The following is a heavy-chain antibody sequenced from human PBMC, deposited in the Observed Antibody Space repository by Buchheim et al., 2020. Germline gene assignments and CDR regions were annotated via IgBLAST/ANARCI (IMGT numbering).Heavy chain of an antibody. CDR1: GFTFSDYY. V-gene: IGHV3-11*06. Sequence: QVQLVESGGGLVKPGGSLRLSCAASGFTFSDYYMSWIRQAPGKGLEWVSYISSSSSYTNYADSVKGRFTISRDNAKHTLYLQMNSLRAEDTAVYYCARDSYYYDSSGSHSDYWGQGTL. CDR2: ISSSSSYT. D-gene: IGHD3-22*01. CDR3: ARDSYYYDSSGSHSDY. J-gene: IGHJ4*02.